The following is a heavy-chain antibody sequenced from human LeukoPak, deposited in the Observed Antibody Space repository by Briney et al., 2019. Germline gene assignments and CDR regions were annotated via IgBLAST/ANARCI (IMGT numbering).Heavy chain of an antibody. Sequence: ASVKVSCKASGYTFTSYAIGWVRQAPGQGLEWMGWIRAYNGYTNYAQSLQGRVTMTPDTSTSTAYIELRSLRSDDTAMYYCARVGGNYEGLIDYWGQGTLVTVSS. V-gene: IGHV1-18*01. CDR2: IRAYNGYT. CDR3: ARVGGNYEGLIDY. D-gene: IGHD1-26*01. CDR1: GYTFTSYA. J-gene: IGHJ4*02.